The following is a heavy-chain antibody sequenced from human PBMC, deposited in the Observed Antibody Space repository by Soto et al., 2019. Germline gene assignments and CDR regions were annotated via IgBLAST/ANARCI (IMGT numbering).Heavy chain of an antibody. D-gene: IGHD2-15*01. J-gene: IGHJ4*02. CDR2: ISSSSSYI. CDR3: AIHLPVDKTNFEY. CDR1: VCTFSSYG. V-gene: IGHV3-21*01. Sequence: PVGSLRLSCASSVCTFSSYGMNWVRHSPGKGLEWVSSISSSSSYIYYADSVKGRFTISRDNAKNSMYLQMNSLRAEDTAVYYCAIHLPVDKTNFEYWGQGTLGIVSS.